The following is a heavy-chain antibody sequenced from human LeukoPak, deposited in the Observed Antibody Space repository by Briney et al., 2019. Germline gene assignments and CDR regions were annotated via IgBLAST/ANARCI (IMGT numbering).Heavy chain of an antibody. Sequence: ASVKVSCKASGYTFTSYDINWVRQAIGQGLEWMGWMNPNSGNTGYAQKFQGRVTMTRNTSISTAYMELSSLRSEDTAVYYCARSLRFLEWLTIWFDPWGQGTLVTVSS. CDR1: GYTFTSYD. D-gene: IGHD3-3*01. CDR2: MNPNSGNT. V-gene: IGHV1-8*01. J-gene: IGHJ5*02. CDR3: ARSLRFLEWLTIWFDP.